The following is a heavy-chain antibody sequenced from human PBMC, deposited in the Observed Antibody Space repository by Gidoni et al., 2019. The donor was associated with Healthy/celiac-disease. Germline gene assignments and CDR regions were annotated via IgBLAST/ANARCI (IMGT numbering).Heavy chain of an antibody. V-gene: IGHV1-69*08. Sequence: QVQLVQSGAEVKKPGSSVKVYCKASGGTFSSDTISWVRQAPGQGLEWMGRLIPILGIANYAQKFQGRVTITADKSTSTAYMELSSLGSEDTAVYYCAREPEVGTMVRGVPNYYYYMDVWGKGTTVTVSS. D-gene: IGHD3-10*01. CDR2: LIPILGIA. J-gene: IGHJ6*03. CDR1: GGTFSSDT. CDR3: AREPEVGTMVRGVPNYYYYMDV.